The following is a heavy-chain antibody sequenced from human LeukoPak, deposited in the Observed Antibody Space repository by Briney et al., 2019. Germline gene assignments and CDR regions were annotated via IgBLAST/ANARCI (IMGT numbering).Heavy chain of an antibody. Sequence: GGSLRLSCAASGFTVSSNYMSWVRQAPGKGLGWVSVIYSGGSTYYADSVKGRFTISRDNSKNTLYLQMNSLRAEDTAVYYCARSSEYSSSSGPYYFAYWGQGTLVTVPS. CDR1: GFTVSSNY. J-gene: IGHJ4*02. CDR2: IYSGGST. D-gene: IGHD6-6*01. CDR3: ARSSEYSSSSGPYYFAY. V-gene: IGHV3-53*01.